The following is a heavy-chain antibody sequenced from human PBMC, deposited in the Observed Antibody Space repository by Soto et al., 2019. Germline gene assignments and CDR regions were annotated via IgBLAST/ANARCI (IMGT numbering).Heavy chain of an antibody. CDR1: GYSISSGYY. Sequence: PSETLSLTCAVSGYSISSGYYWGWIRQPPGKGLGWIGSIYHSGSTYYNPSLKSRVTISGDTSKNQFSLTLSSVTAADTAVYYGARDSRGSSWYFGVSHYYGMDVWGQGTTFTVSS. V-gene: IGHV4-38-2*02. CDR2: IYHSGST. CDR3: ARDSRGSSWYFGVSHYYGMDV. J-gene: IGHJ6*02. D-gene: IGHD6-13*01.